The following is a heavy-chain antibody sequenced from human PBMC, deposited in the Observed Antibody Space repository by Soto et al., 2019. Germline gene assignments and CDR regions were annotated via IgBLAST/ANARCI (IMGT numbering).Heavy chain of an antibody. CDR2: IIPIFGTA. CDR1: GGTFSSYA. J-gene: IGHJ6*02. CDR3: ARGDIVATPIDYYYYGMDV. Sequence: QVQLVQSGAEVKKPGSSVKVSCKASGGTFSSYAISWVRQAPVQGLEWMGGIIPIFGTANYAQKFQGRVTITADESTSTAYMELSSLRSEDTAVYYCARGDIVATPIDYYYYGMDVWGQGTTVTVSS. V-gene: IGHV1-69*01. D-gene: IGHD5-12*01.